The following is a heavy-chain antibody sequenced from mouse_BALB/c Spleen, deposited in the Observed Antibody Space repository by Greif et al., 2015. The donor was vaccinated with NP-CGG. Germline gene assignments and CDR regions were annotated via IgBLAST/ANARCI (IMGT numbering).Heavy chain of an antibody. V-gene: IGHV5-9-4*01. Sequence: EVKLVESGGGLVKPGGSLKLSCAASGFTFSSYAMSWVRQSPEKRLEWVAEISSGGSYTYYPDTVTGRFTISRDNAKNTLYLEMSSLGSEDTAMYYCARDTGFYAMDYWGQGTSVTVSS. D-gene: IGHD4-1*01. CDR2: ISSGGSYT. CDR3: ARDTGFYAMDY. CDR1: GFTFSSYA. J-gene: IGHJ4*01.